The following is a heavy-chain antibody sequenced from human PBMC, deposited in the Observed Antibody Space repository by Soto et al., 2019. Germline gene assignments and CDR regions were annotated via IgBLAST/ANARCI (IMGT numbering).Heavy chain of an antibody. CDR3: AREAFVVVVAAMGDEAFDI. J-gene: IGHJ3*02. CDR2: IYHSGST. CDR1: GYSISSGYY. V-gene: IGHV4-38-2*02. D-gene: IGHD2-15*01. Sequence: SETLSLTCAVSGYSISSGYYWGWIRQPPGKGLEWIGSIYHSGSTYYNPSLKSRVTISVDTSQNQFSLKLSSVTAADTAVYYCAREAFVVVVAAMGDEAFDIWGQGTMVT.